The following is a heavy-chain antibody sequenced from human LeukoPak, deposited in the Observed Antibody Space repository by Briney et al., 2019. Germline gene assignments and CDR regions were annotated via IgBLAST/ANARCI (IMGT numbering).Heavy chain of an antibody. CDR2: INPSGGST. CDR3: ARDLRDSSSLLFDY. D-gene: IGHD6-6*01. J-gene: IGHJ4*02. Sequence: IINPSGGSTSYAQKFQGRVTMTRDMSTSTVYMELSSLRSEDTAVYYCARDLRDSSSLLFDYWGQGTLVTVSS. V-gene: IGHV1-46*01.